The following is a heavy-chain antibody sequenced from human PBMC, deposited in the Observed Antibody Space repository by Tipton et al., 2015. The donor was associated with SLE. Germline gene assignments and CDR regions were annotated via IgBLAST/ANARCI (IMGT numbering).Heavy chain of an antibody. CDR3: ARRNSESGAFDM. V-gene: IGHV4-59*11. J-gene: IGHJ3*02. Sequence: GLVKPSETLSLTCSVSGASISGHYWYWIRQPPGKGLEWIGYIHYSGSTKYTPSLKSRVTMSVDTSKNQFSLKLNSVTAADTAVYYCARRNSESGAFDMWGQGTLVTVSS. CDR1: GASISGHY. CDR2: IHYSGST. D-gene: IGHD3-10*01.